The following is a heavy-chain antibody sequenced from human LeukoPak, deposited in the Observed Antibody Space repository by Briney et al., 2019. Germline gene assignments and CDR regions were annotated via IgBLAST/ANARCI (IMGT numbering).Heavy chain of an antibody. J-gene: IGHJ4*02. V-gene: IGHV4-61*02. Sequence: PSETLSLTCTVTGGSISSGSYYWSWIRQPAGKGLEWIGRIYTSGSTNYNPSLKSRVTISVDTSKNQFSLKLSSVTAADTAVYYCARESGSYFDYWGQGTLVTVSS. CDR2: IYTSGST. CDR3: ARESGSYFDY. CDR1: GGSISSGSYY. D-gene: IGHD1-26*01.